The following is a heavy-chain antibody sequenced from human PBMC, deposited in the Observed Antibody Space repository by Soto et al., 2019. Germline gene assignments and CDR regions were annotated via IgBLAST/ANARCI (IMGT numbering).Heavy chain of an antibody. D-gene: IGHD5-18*01. Sequence: ASVKVSCKASGYTFTSYYMHWVRQAPGQGLEWMGIINPSGGSTSYAQKFQGRVTMTRDTSTSTVYMELSSLRSEDTAVYYCERELWLRTDYYGMDVWGQGTTVTVSS. CDR1: GYTFTSYY. CDR3: ERELWLRTDYYGMDV. J-gene: IGHJ6*02. V-gene: IGHV1-46*01. CDR2: INPSGGST.